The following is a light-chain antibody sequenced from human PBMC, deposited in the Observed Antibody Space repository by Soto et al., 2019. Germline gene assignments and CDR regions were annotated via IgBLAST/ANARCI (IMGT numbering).Light chain of an antibody. CDR2: DRS. V-gene: IGLV1-51*01. CDR1: NSNIGNNY. CDR3: ATWDSSLSAYV. J-gene: IGLJ1*01. Sequence: QSVLTQPPSVSAAPGQKVTISCSGSNSNIGNNYVSWYQQLPGTAPKLLIYDRSNRPSGIPDRFSGSKSGTSATLGITGLQTGDEADYYCATWDSSLSAYVFGTGPKLTVL.